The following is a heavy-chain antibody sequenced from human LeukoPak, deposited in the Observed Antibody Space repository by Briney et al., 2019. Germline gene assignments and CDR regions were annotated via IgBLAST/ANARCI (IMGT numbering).Heavy chain of an antibody. V-gene: IGHV1-18*04. Sequence: ASVKVSCKASGYTFTGYYMHWVRQAPGQGLEWMGWISAYNGNTNYAQRLQGRVTMTTDTSTSTAYMELRSLRSDDTAVYYCARDSAAYSYGNFDYWGQGTLVTVSS. CDR2: ISAYNGNT. J-gene: IGHJ4*02. D-gene: IGHD5-18*01. CDR3: ARDSAAYSYGNFDY. CDR1: GYTFTGYY.